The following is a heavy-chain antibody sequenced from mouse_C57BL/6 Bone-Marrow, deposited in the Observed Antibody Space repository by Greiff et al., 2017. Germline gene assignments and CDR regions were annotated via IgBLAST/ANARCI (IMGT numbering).Heavy chain of an antibody. J-gene: IGHJ2*01. Sequence: EVKLQESGPELVKPGASVKMSCKASGYTFTDYNMHWVKQSHGKSLEWIGYINPNNGGTSYNQKFKGKATLTVNKSSSTAYMELRSLTSEESAVYYCARPNYYGSSFHFDYWGQGTTLTVSS. D-gene: IGHD1-1*01. CDR3: ARPNYYGSSFHFDY. V-gene: IGHV1-22*01. CDR2: INPNNGGT. CDR1: GYTFTDYN.